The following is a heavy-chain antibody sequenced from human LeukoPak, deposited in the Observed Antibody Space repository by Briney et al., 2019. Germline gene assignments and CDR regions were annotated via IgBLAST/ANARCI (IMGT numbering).Heavy chain of an antibody. Sequence: ASVKVSCKASGYTFTSYDINWVRQAPGQGLEWMGWINPNSGGTNYAQKFQGRVTMTRDTSISTAYMELSSLRSEDTAVYYCARKVRWYYDFWSGYINYYYYGMDVWGQGTTVTVSS. V-gene: IGHV1-2*02. CDR1: GYTFTSYD. J-gene: IGHJ6*02. D-gene: IGHD3-3*01. CDR2: INPNSGGT. CDR3: ARKVRWYYDFWSGYINYYYYGMDV.